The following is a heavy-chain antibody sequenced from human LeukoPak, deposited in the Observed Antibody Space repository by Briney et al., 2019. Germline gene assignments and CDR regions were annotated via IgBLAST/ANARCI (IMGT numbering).Heavy chain of an antibody. CDR1: GFTFSSYS. J-gene: IGHJ4*02. CDR3: ARYRKENSSSPRSNEFDY. D-gene: IGHD6-13*01. Sequence: GGSLRLSCAASGFTFSSYSMNWVRQAPGKGLEWVSSISSSSSYIYYADSVKGRFTISRDNAKNSLYLQMNSLRAEDTAVYYCARYRKENSSSPRSNEFDYWGQGTLVTVSS. CDR2: ISSSSSYI. V-gene: IGHV3-21*01.